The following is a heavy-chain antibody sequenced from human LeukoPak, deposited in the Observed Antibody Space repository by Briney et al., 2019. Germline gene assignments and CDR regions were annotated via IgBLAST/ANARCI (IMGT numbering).Heavy chain of an antibody. CDR1: GFTFSRYA. J-gene: IGHJ4*02. CDR2: ICPSNGTT. Sequence: GGSLRLSCAASGFTFSRYAMPWVRQAPGKGLEWVSGICPSNGTTYYAESAKGRLTISRDNSENTLYLQLNSLRADDAVIYYCVKRSTSSWFYFDYWGQGTLVTVSS. CDR3: VKRSTSSWFYFDY. D-gene: IGHD6-13*01. V-gene: IGHV3-23*01.